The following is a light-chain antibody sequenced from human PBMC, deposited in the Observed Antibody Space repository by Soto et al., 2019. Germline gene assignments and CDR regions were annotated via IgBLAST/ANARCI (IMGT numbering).Light chain of an antibody. CDR1: QSVSSY. CDR3: QQRSNWPST. J-gene: IGKJ4*01. Sequence: EIVLPQSPATLSLSPGDRATLSCRASQSVSSYLAWYQQKPGQAPRLLIYDASNRATGIPARFSGSGSGTDFTLPITSLEPEDFAVYYCQQRSNWPSTFGGGTTVEIK. V-gene: IGKV3-11*01. CDR2: DAS.